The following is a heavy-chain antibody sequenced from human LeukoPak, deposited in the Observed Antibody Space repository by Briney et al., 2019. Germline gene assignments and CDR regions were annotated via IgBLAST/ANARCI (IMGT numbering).Heavy chain of an antibody. CDR1: GGSFSGYY. V-gene: IGHV4-34*01. D-gene: IGHD3-10*01. Sequence: PSETLSLTCAVYGGSFSGYYWSWIRQPPGKGLEWIGEINHSGSTNYNPSLKSRVTISVDTSKNQFSLKLSSVTAADTAVYYCARLLPITMVLDWGQGTLVTVSS. CDR3: ARLLPITMVLD. J-gene: IGHJ4*02. CDR2: INHSGST.